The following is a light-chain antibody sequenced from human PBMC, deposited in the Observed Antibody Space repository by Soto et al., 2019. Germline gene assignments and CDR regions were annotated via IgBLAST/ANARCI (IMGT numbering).Light chain of an antibody. CDR1: QGISRF. CDR2: AAS. Sequence: DIQLTQSPSFLSASVGDRVTITCRASQGISRFLAWYQQKPGKAPKLVIYAASTLQSGVPSRFSGSGSGTEFTLTISCLQPEDFATYYCQQLNSYPLTFGGGTKVDIK. CDR3: QQLNSYPLT. V-gene: IGKV1-9*01. J-gene: IGKJ4*01.